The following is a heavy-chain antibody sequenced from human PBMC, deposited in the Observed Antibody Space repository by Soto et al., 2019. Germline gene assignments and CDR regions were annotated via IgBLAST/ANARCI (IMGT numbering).Heavy chain of an antibody. J-gene: IGHJ4*02. D-gene: IGHD2-2*01. CDR2: IYNNGRT. CDR1: GGSISSSS. V-gene: IGHV4-59*01. CDR3: ARARFCTSTSCYHYFDF. Sequence: PSETLSLTCTVSGGSISSSSWSWIRQPPGRGLEWIGYIYNNGRTDYNPSLKSRVTISVDTSKNHFSLKLSSVTPADTAVYCCARARFCTSTSCYHYFDFWGQGTLVTVSS.